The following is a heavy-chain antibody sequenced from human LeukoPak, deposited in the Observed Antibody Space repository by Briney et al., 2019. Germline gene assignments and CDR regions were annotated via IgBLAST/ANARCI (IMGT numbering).Heavy chain of an antibody. CDR1: GGSFSGYY. CDR2: INHSGST. J-gene: IGHJ4*02. Sequence: SETLSLTCAVYGGSFSGYYWSWIRQPPGKGLEWIGEINHSGSTNYNPSLKSRVTISVDTSKNQFSLKPSSVTAADTAVYYCARGRSLCLLDYWGQGTLVTVSS. CDR3: ARGRSLCLLDY. D-gene: IGHD2-2*01. V-gene: IGHV4-34*01.